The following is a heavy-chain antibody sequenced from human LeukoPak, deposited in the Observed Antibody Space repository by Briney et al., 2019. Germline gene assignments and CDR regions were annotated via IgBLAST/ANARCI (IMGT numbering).Heavy chain of an antibody. D-gene: IGHD4-17*01. Sequence: GGSLRLSCAASGFTFSSYWMHWVRQAPGKGLVWVSRINSDGSSTSYADSVKGRFTISRDNAKNTLYLQMNSLRAEDTAVYYCAREGVYGDYDHDYWGQGTLVTVSS. CDR2: INSDGSST. J-gene: IGHJ4*02. V-gene: IGHV3-74*01. CDR3: AREGVYGDYDHDY. CDR1: GFTFSSYW.